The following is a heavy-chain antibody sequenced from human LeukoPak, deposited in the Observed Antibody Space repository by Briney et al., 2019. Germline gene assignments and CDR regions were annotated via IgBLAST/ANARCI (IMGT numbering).Heavy chain of an antibody. CDR2: IIPIFGTA. Sequence: SVKVSCKASGGTFSSYAISWVRQAPGQGLEWMGGIIPIFGTANYAQKFQGRVTITADESTSTAYMELSSLRSEDTAVYYCARDSSSSWYWGRHNYYYGMDVWGQGTTVTVSS. CDR3: ARDSSSSWYWGRHNYYYGMDV. V-gene: IGHV1-69*01. J-gene: IGHJ6*02. D-gene: IGHD6-13*01. CDR1: GGTFSSYA.